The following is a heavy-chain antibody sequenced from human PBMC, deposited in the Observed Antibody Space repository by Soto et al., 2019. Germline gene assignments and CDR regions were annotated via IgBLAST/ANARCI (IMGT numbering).Heavy chain of an antibody. Sequence: GAXVKVSCKASGYSITSYGIGWVRQAPGQWLEWMGWISAYNGNANYAQKLQGRVTMTTDTSTSTAYMELRSLRFDDPAEYYCAKEPTFFAYWGQGTLVPVSS. CDR3: AKEPTFFAY. CDR2: ISAYNGNA. CDR1: GYSITSYG. V-gene: IGHV1-18*01. J-gene: IGHJ4*02.